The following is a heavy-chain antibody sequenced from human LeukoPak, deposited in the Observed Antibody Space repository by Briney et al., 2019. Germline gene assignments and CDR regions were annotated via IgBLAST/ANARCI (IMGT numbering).Heavy chain of an antibody. D-gene: IGHD3-10*01. CDR3: AKHQGPGVYIFDF. Sequence: DSVKGRLTISRDNSKNTLFLQMNSLRAEDTAVYYCAKHQGPGVYIFDFWGQGTLVTVSS. V-gene: IGHV3-23*01. J-gene: IGHJ4*02.